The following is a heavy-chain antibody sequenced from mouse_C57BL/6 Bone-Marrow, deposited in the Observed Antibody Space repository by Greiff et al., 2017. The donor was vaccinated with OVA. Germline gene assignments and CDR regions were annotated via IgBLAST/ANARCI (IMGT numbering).Heavy chain of an antibody. D-gene: IGHD1-1*01. Sequence: QVQLQQPGAELVKPGASVKMSCKASGYTFTSYWITWVKQRPGQGLEWIGDIYPGSGSTNYNEKFKSKATLTVDTSSSTAYMQLSSLTSEDSAVYYCARLYYYGSSPFAYWGQGTLVTVSA. CDR3: ARLYYYGSSPFAY. CDR1: GYTFTSYW. V-gene: IGHV1-55*01. J-gene: IGHJ3*01. CDR2: IYPGSGST.